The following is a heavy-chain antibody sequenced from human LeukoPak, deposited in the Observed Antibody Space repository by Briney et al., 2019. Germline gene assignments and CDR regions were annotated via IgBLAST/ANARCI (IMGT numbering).Heavy chain of an antibody. V-gene: IGHV3-7*01. CDR1: GFTFNTYW. CDR2: IKEDGTRD. J-gene: IGHJ4*02. Sequence: GGSLRLSCAASGFTFNTYWMSWVRQAPGKGLEWLANIKEDGTRDYYVESVKGRFTISKDNAKTSLYPQVNGLRAEDTAVYYCARDTKAGYFDLWGQGTLVTVSS. CDR3: ARDTKAGYFDL.